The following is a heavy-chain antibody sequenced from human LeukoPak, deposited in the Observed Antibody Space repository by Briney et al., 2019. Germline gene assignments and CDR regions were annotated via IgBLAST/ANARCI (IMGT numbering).Heavy chain of an antibody. J-gene: IGHJ4*02. CDR2: ISPSSSST. CDR1: GLTFSDYY. Sequence: GGSLRLSCAASGLTFSDYYMSWVRQGPGKELEWVSYISPSSSSTYYAGSVKGRLTISRDNAKRSLYLQMDSLRAEDTAVYYCARGKRTFRNWGQGALVTVSS. V-gene: IGHV3-11*01. D-gene: IGHD1-1*01. CDR3: ARGKRTFRN.